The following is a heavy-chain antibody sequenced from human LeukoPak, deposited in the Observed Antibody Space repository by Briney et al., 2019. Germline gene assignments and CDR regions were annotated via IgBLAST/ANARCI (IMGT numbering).Heavy chain of an antibody. D-gene: IGHD2/OR15-2a*01. CDR2: IKSDGSGT. CDR3: AKDYFGSLEY. CDR1: GFAFSVSW. J-gene: IGHJ4*02. V-gene: IGHV3-74*03. Sequence: TGGSLRLSCAASGFAFSVSWMHWARQAPGKGLVWVSVIKSDGSGTAYADSVKGRFTISRDNAKNTVYLQMNSLRDEDTAVYYCAKDYFGSLEYWGQGTLVTVSS.